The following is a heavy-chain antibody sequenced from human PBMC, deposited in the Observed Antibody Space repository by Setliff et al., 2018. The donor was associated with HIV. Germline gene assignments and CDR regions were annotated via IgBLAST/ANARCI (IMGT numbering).Heavy chain of an antibody. CDR1: GGSISTYS. J-gene: IGHJ6*03. CDR3: ARVGRLGDSYGYYYYYMDV. CDR2: IHYSGNT. D-gene: IGHD3-10*01. V-gene: IGHV4-59*01. Sequence: PSETLSLTCTVSGGSISTYSWSWIRQPPGKGLEWIGYIHYSGNTKYNPSLKSRVAISLDTSKKQFSLKLSSVTAADTSVYYCARVGRLGDSYGYYYYYMDVWGKGTTVTVSS.